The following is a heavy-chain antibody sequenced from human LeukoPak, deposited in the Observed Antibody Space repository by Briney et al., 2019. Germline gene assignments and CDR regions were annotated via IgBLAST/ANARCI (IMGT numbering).Heavy chain of an antibody. J-gene: IGHJ4*02. CDR1: GFTFSSYA. V-gene: IGHV3-23*01. CDR3: AKSSVSRPDY. CDR2: ISGSGGST. D-gene: IGHD2-8*01. Sequence: GGSLRLSCAASGFTFSSYAMSWVRQAPGEGLEWVSAISGSGGSTYYAASVKGRFTISRDNSKNTLYLQMNSLRAEDTAVYYCAKSSVSRPDYWGQGTLVTVSS.